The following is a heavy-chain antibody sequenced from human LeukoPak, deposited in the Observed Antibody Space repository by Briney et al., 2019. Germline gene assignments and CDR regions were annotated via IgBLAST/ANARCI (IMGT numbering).Heavy chain of an antibody. CDR2: IFHRGDP. V-gene: IGHV4-38-2*01. Sequence: PSETLSLTCAVSFYSLSTDSYWGWIRPPPGKGLELIGTIFHRGDPQYNPSPKKPVPKSVDTSNNQFYIKVSSVTAADTAVYYCARANGSGSYHLVSWGQGTLVTVSS. CDR3: ARANGSGSYHLVS. D-gene: IGHD3-10*01. CDR1: FYSLSTDSY. J-gene: IGHJ4*02.